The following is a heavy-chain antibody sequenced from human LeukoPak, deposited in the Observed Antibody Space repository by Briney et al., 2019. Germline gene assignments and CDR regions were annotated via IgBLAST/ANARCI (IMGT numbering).Heavy chain of an antibody. CDR3: AREWANFVWHHFDY. Sequence: GGSLRLSCAASGFTFSSYGMHCVRQAPGKGLEWVAVIWYDGSNKYYADSVKGRFTISRDNSKNTLYLQMNSLRAEDTAVYYCAREWANFVWHHFDYWGQGTLVTVSS. CDR1: GFTFSSYG. D-gene: IGHD3-9*01. V-gene: IGHV3-33*01. CDR2: IWYDGSNK. J-gene: IGHJ4*02.